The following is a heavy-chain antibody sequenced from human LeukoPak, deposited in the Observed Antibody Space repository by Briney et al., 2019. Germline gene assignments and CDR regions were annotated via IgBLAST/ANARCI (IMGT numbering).Heavy chain of an antibody. Sequence: GGSLRLSCAASGFTFSAYAMSWVRQAPGKGLELFSDISGNCGSTYYADSVKGRFTISRDNSKNKLYLRMNSLRAEDTAVYYCAKDHDFWSGYSDYWGQGTLVTVSS. J-gene: IGHJ4*02. V-gene: IGHV3-23*01. CDR2: ISGNCGST. CDR3: AKDHDFWSGYSDY. CDR1: GFTFSAYA. D-gene: IGHD3-3*01.